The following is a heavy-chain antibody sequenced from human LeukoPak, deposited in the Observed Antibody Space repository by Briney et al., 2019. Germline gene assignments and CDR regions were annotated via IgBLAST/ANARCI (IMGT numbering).Heavy chain of an antibody. V-gene: IGHV3-23*01. CDR1: GFTFSTYA. CDR2: ISGSGDTT. Sequence: GGSLRLSCAASGFTFSTYAMTWVRQAPGKGLEWVSFISGSGDTTYNADSVKGRFSISRDNSKNTLYLQMNSLRVEDTAVYYCAKKRPAVYAFDIWGQGTMVTVSS. CDR3: AKKRPAVYAFDI. D-gene: IGHD2-8*01. J-gene: IGHJ3*02.